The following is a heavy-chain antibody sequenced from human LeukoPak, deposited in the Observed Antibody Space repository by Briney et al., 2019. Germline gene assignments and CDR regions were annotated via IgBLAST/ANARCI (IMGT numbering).Heavy chain of an antibody. D-gene: IGHD6-19*01. CDR1: GGSISSGGYY. CDR2: IYYSGST. J-gene: IGHJ4*02. V-gene: IGHV4-31*03. Sequence: PSETLSLTCTVSGGSISSGGYYWSWIRQHPGKGLEWIGYIYYSGSTYYNPSLKSRVTISVDTSKNQFSLKLSSVTAADTAVYYCARDRKRSKSSGWSFDYWGQGTLVTVSS. CDR3: ARDRKRSKSSGWSFDY.